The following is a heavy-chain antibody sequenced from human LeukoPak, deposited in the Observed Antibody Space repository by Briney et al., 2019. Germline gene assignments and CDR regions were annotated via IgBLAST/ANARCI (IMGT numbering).Heavy chain of an antibody. CDR3: ARDGHSSSWYGS. CDR2: ISSSSSYI. J-gene: IGHJ4*02. Sequence: GGSLIRSWSASGFTFSSYSMNWVRQAPGKGLEWVSSISSSSSYIYYADSVKGRFTISRDNAKNSLYLQMNSLRAEDTAVYYCARDGHSSSWYGSWGQGTLVTVSS. CDR1: GFTFSSYS. D-gene: IGHD6-13*01. V-gene: IGHV3-21*01.